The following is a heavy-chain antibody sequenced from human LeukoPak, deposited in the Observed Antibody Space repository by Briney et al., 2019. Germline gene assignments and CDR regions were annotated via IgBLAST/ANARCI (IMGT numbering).Heavy chain of an antibody. Sequence: PSETLSLTCTVSGGSISSYYWSWIRQPPGKGLEWIGYIYYSGSTNYNPSLKSRVTISVDTSKNQFSLKLSSVTAADTAVYYCAREALEPISMTTASWFDPWDQGTLVTVSS. CDR1: GGSISSYY. D-gene: IGHD4-11*01. CDR3: AREALEPISMTTASWFDP. J-gene: IGHJ5*02. CDR2: IYYSGST. V-gene: IGHV4-59*01.